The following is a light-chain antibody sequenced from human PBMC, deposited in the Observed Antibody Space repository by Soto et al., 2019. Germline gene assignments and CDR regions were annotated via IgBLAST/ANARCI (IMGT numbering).Light chain of an antibody. CDR2: EVS. Sequence: QSALTRPASVSGSPGQSITISCTGTSSDVGAYNYVSWYQQHPGKAPKLLIHEVSNRPSGVSNRFSGSKSGNTASLTISGLQAEDEADYYCTSYTTSSTLVVFGGGTKLTVL. CDR3: TSYTTSSTLVV. CDR1: SSDVGAYNY. J-gene: IGLJ3*02. V-gene: IGLV2-14*01.